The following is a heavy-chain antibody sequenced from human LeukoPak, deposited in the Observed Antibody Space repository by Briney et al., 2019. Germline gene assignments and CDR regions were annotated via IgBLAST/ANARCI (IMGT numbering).Heavy chain of an antibody. V-gene: IGHV3-74*01. CDR3: VRDLGGRSGH. Sequence: GGSLRLSCAASGFTFSSNWMHWVRQAPGKGLVWVSRINEDGSITNYADSVQGRFTISRDNAKNTLYLQMSSLRVEDTAMYHCVRDLGGRSGHWGQGTLVTVSS. J-gene: IGHJ4*02. D-gene: IGHD1-26*01. CDR2: INEDGSIT. CDR1: GFTFSSNW.